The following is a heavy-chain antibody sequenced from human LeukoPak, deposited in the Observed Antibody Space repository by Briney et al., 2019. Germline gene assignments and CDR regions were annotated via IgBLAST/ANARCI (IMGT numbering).Heavy chain of an antibody. CDR1: GFTFSGSA. V-gene: IGHV3-73*01. CDR3: TRHDYDFWSGQALDAFDI. CDR2: IRSKANSYAT. J-gene: IGHJ3*02. Sequence: GGSLRLSCAASGFTFSGSATHWVRQASGKGLEWVGRIRSKANSYATAYAASVKGRFTISRDDSKNTAYLQMNSLKTEDTAVYHCTRHDYDFWSGQALDAFDIWGQGTMVTVSS. D-gene: IGHD3-3*01.